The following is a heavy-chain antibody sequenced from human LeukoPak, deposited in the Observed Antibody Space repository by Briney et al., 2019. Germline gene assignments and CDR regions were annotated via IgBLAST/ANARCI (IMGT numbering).Heavy chain of an antibody. CDR2: ISSSSSYI. CDR3: ARGILGGDGYNFPREFSY. Sequence: SGGSLRLSCAASGFTFSSYSMNWVRQAPGKGLEWVSSISSSSSYIYYADSVKGRFTISRDNAKNSLYLQMNSLRAEDTAVYYCARGILGGDGYNFPREFSYWGRGTLVTVSS. J-gene: IGHJ4*02. D-gene: IGHD5-24*01. CDR1: GFTFSSYS. V-gene: IGHV3-21*01.